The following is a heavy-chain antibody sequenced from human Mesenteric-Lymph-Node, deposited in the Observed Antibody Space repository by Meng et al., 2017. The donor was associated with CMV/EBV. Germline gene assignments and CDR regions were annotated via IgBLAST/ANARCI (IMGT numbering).Heavy chain of an antibody. V-gene: IGHV3-23*01. CDR2: LSSSGGST. CDR1: GFTFGSYA. J-gene: IGHJ4*02. Sequence: CAASGFTFGSYAMGWVRQAPGKGLEWVSGLSSSGGSTYYADSVKGRFSISRDNSKNTLYLQMNSLTAEDTALYYCAKKGIQQWYYFDCWGQGTLVTVSS. CDR3: AKKGIQQWYYFDC. D-gene: IGHD5-18*01.